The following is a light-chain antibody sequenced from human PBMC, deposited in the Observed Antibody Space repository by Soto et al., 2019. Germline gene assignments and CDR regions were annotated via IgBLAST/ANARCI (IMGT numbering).Light chain of an antibody. V-gene: IGLV2-11*01. CDR3: CSFAGRIFV. CDR2: DVN. J-gene: IGLJ1*01. Sequence: QSALTQPRSVSGSPGQSVTVSCTGTSSDVGGHNHVSLYQQYPGKAPKLMISDVNKRPSGVPDRFSGSKSGNTASLTISGLQAEDEADYYCCSFAGRIFVFGTGTKVTVL. CDR1: SSDVGGHNH.